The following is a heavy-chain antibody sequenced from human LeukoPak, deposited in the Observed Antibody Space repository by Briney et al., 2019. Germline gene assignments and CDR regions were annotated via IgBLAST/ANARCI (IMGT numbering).Heavy chain of an antibody. CDR1: GGSISSYY. CDR3: ARENDRYGRIDY. J-gene: IGHJ4*02. CDR2: VSYSGST. Sequence: SETLSLTCTVSGGSISSYYWSWIRQPPGKGLEWIGYVSYSGSTDYNPSLKSRVIISIDTSKNQFSLRLSSVTAADTAVYYCARENDRYGRIDYWGQGTQVTVSS. V-gene: IGHV4-59*01. D-gene: IGHD5-18*01.